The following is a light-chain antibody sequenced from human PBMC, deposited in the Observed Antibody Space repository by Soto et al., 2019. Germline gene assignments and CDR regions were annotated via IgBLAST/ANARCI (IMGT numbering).Light chain of an antibody. CDR1: SSDVGGYNY. V-gene: IGLV2-11*01. Sequence: QSVLTQPRSVSGSPGQSVTISCTGTSSDVGGYNYVSWYQQHPGKAPKLMIYDVSKRPSGVPDRFSGSKSGNTASLTISGLQAEDEADYYCCSYAASYTPFGTGTNVTVL. CDR3: CSYAASYTP. CDR2: DVS. J-gene: IGLJ1*01.